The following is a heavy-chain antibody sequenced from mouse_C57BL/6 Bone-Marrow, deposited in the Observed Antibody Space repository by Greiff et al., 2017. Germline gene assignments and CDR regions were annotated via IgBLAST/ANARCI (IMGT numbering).Heavy chain of an antibody. D-gene: IGHD1-1*01. CDR1: GYTFTDYY. CDR3: ARSGFITGGAY. Sequence: EVQLQQSGPELVKPGASVKISCKASGYTFTDYYMNWVKQSHGKSLEWIGDINPNNGGTSYNQKFKGKATLTVDKSSSTAYMELRSLTSEDSAVYSCARSGFITGGAYWGQGTLVTVSA. CDR2: INPNNGGT. J-gene: IGHJ3*01. V-gene: IGHV1-26*01.